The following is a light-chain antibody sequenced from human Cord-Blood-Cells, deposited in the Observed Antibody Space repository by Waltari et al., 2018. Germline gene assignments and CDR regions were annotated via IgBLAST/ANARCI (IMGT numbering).Light chain of an antibody. Sequence: QSALTQPASVSGSPGQSIPISCTGTSSDVGGYNYASWYQQPPGKAPKLMIYDVSNRPSGVSNRFSGSKSGNTASLTISGLQAEDEADYYCSSYTSSSTLVVFGGGTKLTVL. V-gene: IGLV2-14*01. CDR3: SSYTSSSTLVV. CDR2: DVS. CDR1: SSDVGGYNY. J-gene: IGLJ2*01.